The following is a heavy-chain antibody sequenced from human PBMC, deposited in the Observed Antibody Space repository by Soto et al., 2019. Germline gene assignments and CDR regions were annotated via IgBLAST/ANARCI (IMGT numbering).Heavy chain of an antibody. CDR3: ARGQVVAAQH. CDR1: GGSISSGGYS. D-gene: IGHD2-15*01. Sequence: SESLSLTCAVSGGSISSGGYSWSWIRQPPGKGLEWIGYIYHSGSTYYNPSLKSRVTISVDRSKNQFSLKLSSVTAADTAVYYCARGQVVAAQHWGQGTLVTVSS. V-gene: IGHV4-30-2*01. J-gene: IGHJ4*02. CDR2: IYHSGST.